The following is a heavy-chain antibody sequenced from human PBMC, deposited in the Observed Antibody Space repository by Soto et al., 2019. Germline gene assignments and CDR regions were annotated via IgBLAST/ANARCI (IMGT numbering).Heavy chain of an antibody. CDR2: IYYSGST. V-gene: IGHV4-39*01. CDR3: ASWVFAYLPPLDAFDI. CDR1: GGSISSSSYY. D-gene: IGHD3-10*01. Sequence: QLQLQESGPGLVKPSETLSLTCTVSGGSISSSSYYWGWIRQPPGKGLEWIGSIYYSGSTYYNPSLKSRVTISVDTSKNQFSLKLSSVTAADTAVYYCASWVFAYLPPLDAFDIGGQGTMVTVSS. J-gene: IGHJ3*02.